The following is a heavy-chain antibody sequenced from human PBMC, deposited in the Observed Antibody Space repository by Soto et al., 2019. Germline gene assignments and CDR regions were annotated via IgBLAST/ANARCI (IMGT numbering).Heavy chain of an antibody. CDR2: TGGSGDT. Sequence: EVQLLESGGGLVQPGGSLRLSCAASRFTFRNYVVNWVRQAPGKGLEWVSTTGGSGDTYYPDSVKGRFTISRDNSKNTVYLEMITLRAEDTAVYYCATSGHCGGLRCSSFDMWGQGTVVTVSS. CDR3: ATSGHCGGLRCSSFDM. J-gene: IGHJ3*02. D-gene: IGHD2-21*01. CDR1: RFTFRNYV. V-gene: IGHV3-23*01.